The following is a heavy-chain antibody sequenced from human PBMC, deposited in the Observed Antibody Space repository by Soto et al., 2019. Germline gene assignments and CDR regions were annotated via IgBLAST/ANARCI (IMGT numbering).Heavy chain of an antibody. D-gene: IGHD5-18*01. J-gene: IGHJ3*02. CDR2: INSDGSST. CDR3: ARDRRVHSYGYDAFDI. V-gene: IGHV3-74*01. CDR1: GFTFSSYW. Sequence: EVQLVESGGGLVQPGGSLRLSCAASGFTFSSYWMHWVRQAPGKGLVWVSRINSDGSSTSYADSVKGRFTISRDNAKNTLDLQMNSLRAEDTAVYYCARDRRVHSYGYDAFDIWGQGTMVTVSS.